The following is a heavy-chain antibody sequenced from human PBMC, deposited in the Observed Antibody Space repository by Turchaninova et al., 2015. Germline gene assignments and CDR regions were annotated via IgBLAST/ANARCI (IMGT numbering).Heavy chain of an antibody. CDR2: INHTGST. CDR1: GGALRGYY. V-gene: IGHV4-34*01. Sequence: QVQLQQWGAGLLKPSESLSLPCARYGGALRGYYRSWIRQPPGKGLEWIGEINHTGSTNYNPSLKSRVTISVDTSKNQFSLKLSSVTAADTAVYYCARVSTLHIAVAGGGYDYWGQGTLVTVSS. D-gene: IGHD6-19*01. J-gene: IGHJ4*02. CDR3: ARVSTLHIAVAGGGYDY.